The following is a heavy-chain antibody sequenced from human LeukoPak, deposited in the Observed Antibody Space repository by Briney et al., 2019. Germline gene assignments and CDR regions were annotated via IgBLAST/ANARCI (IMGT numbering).Heavy chain of an antibody. CDR1: GYTFTSYA. J-gene: IGHJ3*02. CDR2: INTNTGNP. Sequence: ASAKVSCKASGYTFTSYAMNWVRQAPGQGLEWMGWINTNTGNPTYAQGFTGRFVFSLDTSVSTAYLQISSLKAEDTAVYYCAGRGVSEECDAFDIWGQGTMVTVSS. D-gene: IGHD3-10*01. V-gene: IGHV7-4-1*02. CDR3: AGRGVSEECDAFDI.